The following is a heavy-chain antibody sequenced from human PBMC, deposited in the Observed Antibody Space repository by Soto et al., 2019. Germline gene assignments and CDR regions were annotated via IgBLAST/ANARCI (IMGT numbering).Heavy chain of an antibody. V-gene: IGHV4-31*03. J-gene: IGHJ5*02. CDR3: ARAPDLTGYGNWFDP. Sequence: SETLSLTCTVSGGSISSSSYYWGWIRQPPGKGLEWIGYIYYSGSTYYNPSLKSRVTISVDTSKNQFSLKLSSVTAADTAVYYCARAPDLTGYGNWFDPWGQGTLVTVSS. CDR2: IYYSGST. D-gene: IGHD3-9*01. CDR1: GGSISSSSYY.